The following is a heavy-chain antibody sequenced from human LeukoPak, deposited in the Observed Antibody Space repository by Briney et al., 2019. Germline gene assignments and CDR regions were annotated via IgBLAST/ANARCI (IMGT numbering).Heavy chain of an antibody. Sequence: TGGSLRLSCAASGFTFSSYSMNWVRQAPGKGLEWVANIKQDGSEKYYVDSVKGRFTISRDNAKNSLYLQMNSLRAEDTAVYYCARSVGATTFDYWGQGTLVTVSS. CDR2: IKQDGSEK. V-gene: IGHV3-7*03. J-gene: IGHJ4*02. CDR1: GFTFSSYS. CDR3: ARSVGATTFDY. D-gene: IGHD1-26*01.